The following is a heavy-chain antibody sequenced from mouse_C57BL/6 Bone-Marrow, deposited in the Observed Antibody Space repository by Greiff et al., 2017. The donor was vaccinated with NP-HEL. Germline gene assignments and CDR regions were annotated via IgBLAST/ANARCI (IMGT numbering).Heavy chain of an antibody. V-gene: IGHV1-82*01. CDR2: IYPGDGDT. CDR1: GYAFSSSW. Sequence: VQLKQSGPELVKPGASVKISCKASGYAFSSSWMNWVKQRPGKGLEWIGRIYPGDGDTNYNGKFKGKATLTADKSSSTAYMQLSSLTSEDSAVYFCARWLLLYAMDYWGQGTSVTVSS. D-gene: IGHD2-3*01. CDR3: ARWLLLYAMDY. J-gene: IGHJ4*01.